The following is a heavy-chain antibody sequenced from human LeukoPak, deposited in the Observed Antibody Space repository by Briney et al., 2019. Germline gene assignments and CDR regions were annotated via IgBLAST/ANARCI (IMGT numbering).Heavy chain of an antibody. CDR3: ARNYYGSGSYYGGRIWFDP. J-gene: IGHJ5*02. V-gene: IGHV4-39*07. CDR2: IYYSGST. D-gene: IGHD3-10*01. CDR1: GGSISSSSYY. Sequence: SETLSLTCTVSGGSISSSSYYWGWIRQPPGKGLEWIGSIYYSGSTYYNPSLKSRVTISVDTSKNQFSLKLSSVTAADTAVYYCARNYYGSGSYYGGRIWFDPWGQGTLVTVSS.